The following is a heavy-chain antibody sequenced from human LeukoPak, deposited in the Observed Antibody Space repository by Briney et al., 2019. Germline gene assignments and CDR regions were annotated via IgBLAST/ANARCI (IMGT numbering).Heavy chain of an antibody. V-gene: IGHV3-7*01. Sequence: WGSLRLSCAASGFTFSNYWMSWVRQAPGKGLEGVAKIKQDGSEKYYVDSVKGRFTISRDNAKNSLSLQMNSLRAEDTAVYYCARDQGYCTSASCRGDAFDVWGQGSMISVSS. CDR2: IKQDGSEK. J-gene: IGHJ3*01. D-gene: IGHD2-2*01. CDR3: ARDQGYCTSASCRGDAFDV. CDR1: GFTFSNYW.